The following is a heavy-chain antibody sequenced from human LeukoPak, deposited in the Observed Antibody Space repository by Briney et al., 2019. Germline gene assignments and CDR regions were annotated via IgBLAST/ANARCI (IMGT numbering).Heavy chain of an antibody. J-gene: IGHJ4*02. Sequence: GGSLRLSCAASGFTFSDYYMSWIRQAPGKGLEWVSYITSSSSYTNYADSVKGRFTISRDNAKNSLYLQMNSLGAEDTAVYYCARDGWFGELLDYWGQGTLVIVSS. D-gene: IGHD3-10*01. CDR2: ITSSSSYT. V-gene: IGHV3-11*05. CDR1: GFTFSDYY. CDR3: ARDGWFGELLDY.